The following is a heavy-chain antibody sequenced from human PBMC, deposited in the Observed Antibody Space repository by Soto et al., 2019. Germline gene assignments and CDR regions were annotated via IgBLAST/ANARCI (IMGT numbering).Heavy chain of an antibody. CDR3: VRDSHGDY. Sequence: EVQLVESGGGLVQPGGSLRLSCAGPGFTFTNYWRHWVRKAPGKGLEWASRIDHDGPTDYADSVRGRFTISRDNAENTLYLQMNSLRPEDTAVYYCVRDSHGDYWGQGTLVTVSS. CDR2: IDHDGPT. CDR1: GFTFTNYW. J-gene: IGHJ4*02. V-gene: IGHV3-74*01.